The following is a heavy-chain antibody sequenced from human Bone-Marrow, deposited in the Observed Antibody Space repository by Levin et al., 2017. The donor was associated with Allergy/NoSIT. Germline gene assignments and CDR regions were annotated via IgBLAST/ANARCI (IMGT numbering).Heavy chain of an antibody. Sequence: GESLKISCAASGFTFSSYWMSWVRQAPGKGLEWVANIKQDGSEKYYVDSVKGRFTISRDNAKNSLYLQMNSLRAEDTAVYYCARRDYYGSGSYYKNYYYGMDVWGQGTTVTVSS. V-gene: IGHV3-7*01. D-gene: IGHD3-10*01. CDR1: GFTFSSYW. CDR3: ARRDYYGSGSYYKNYYYGMDV. CDR2: IKQDGSEK. J-gene: IGHJ6*02.